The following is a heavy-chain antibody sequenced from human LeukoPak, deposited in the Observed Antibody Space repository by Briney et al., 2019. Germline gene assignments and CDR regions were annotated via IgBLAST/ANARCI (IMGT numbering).Heavy chain of an antibody. Sequence: ASVKVSCKASGYTFTSYGISWVRQAPGQGLEWMGWISAYNGNTNYAQKLQGRVTMTRDTSISTAYMELSRLRSDDTAVYYCARSSKQQLVPLFDYWGQGTLVTVSS. CDR1: GYTFTSYG. D-gene: IGHD6-13*01. V-gene: IGHV1-18*01. CDR2: ISAYNGNT. CDR3: ARSSKQQLVPLFDY. J-gene: IGHJ4*02.